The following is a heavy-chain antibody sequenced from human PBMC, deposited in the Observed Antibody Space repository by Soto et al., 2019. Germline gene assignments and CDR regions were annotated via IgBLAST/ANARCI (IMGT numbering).Heavy chain of an antibody. CDR2: IYYSGST. V-gene: IGHV4-34*09. Sequence: PSETLSLTCAVYGGSFSVYYWSWIRQPPGKGLEWIGYIYYSGSTYYNPSLKSRVTISVDTPKNQFSLKLSSVTAADTAVYYCAITGTTTYYYGMDVWGQGTRVTVSS. D-gene: IGHD1-7*01. CDR3: AITGTTTYYYGMDV. J-gene: IGHJ6*02. CDR1: GGSFSVYY.